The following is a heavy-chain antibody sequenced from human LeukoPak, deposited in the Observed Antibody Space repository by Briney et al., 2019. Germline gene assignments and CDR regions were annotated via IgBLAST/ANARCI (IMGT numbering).Heavy chain of an antibody. CDR3: ARVVSGWYPDY. CDR2: INHSGST. Sequence: SETLSLTCAVYGGSFSGYYWSWLRQPPGKGLEWIGEINHSGSTNYNPSLKSRVTISVDTSKNQFSLKLSSVTAADTAVYYCARVVSGWYPDYWGQGTLVTVSS. J-gene: IGHJ4*02. V-gene: IGHV4-34*01. D-gene: IGHD6-19*01. CDR1: GGSFSGYY.